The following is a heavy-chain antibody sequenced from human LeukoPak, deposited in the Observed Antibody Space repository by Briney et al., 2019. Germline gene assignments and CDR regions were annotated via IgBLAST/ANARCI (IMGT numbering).Heavy chain of an antibody. Sequence: KPSETLSLTCTVSGVSISSYYWSWIRQPPGKGLEWIGYIYTSGSTNYNPSLKSRVTISVDTSKNQFSLKLSSVTAADTAVYYCARLGATGLADAFDIWGQGTMVTVSS. V-gene: IGHV4-4*09. J-gene: IGHJ3*02. CDR2: IYTSGST. CDR1: GVSISSYY. D-gene: IGHD1-26*01. CDR3: ARLGATGLADAFDI.